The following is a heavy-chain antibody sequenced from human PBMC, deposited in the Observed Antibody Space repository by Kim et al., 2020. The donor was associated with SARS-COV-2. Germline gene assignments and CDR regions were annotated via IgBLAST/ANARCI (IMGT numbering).Heavy chain of an antibody. CDR2: IRDSGGST. J-gene: IGHJ1*01. CDR1: GFTFNSYA. V-gene: IGHV3-23*01. Sequence: GGSLRLSCAASGFTFNSYAMSWVRQAPGKGLEWVSGIRDSGGSTKYADSVKGRFSISRDNSKNTLYLQMDSLRAEDTAIYYCAKVTSGSSGWFEYFQLWGQGTLLTVSS. CDR3: AKVTSGSSGWFEYFQL. D-gene: IGHD6-19*01.